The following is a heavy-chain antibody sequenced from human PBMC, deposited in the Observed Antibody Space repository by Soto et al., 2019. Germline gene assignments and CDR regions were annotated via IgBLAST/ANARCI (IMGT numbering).Heavy chain of an antibody. Sequence: SETLSLTCTVSGGSISSGDYYWSWIRQPPGKGLEWIGYIYYSGSTYYNPSLKSRVTISVDTSKNQFSLKLGSVTAADTAVYYCAREEESPPASITGTTSYYYYGMDVWGQGTKVTVS. CDR3: AREEESPPASITGTTSYYYYGMDV. D-gene: IGHD1-20*01. CDR2: IYYSGST. CDR1: GGSISSGDYY. J-gene: IGHJ6*02. V-gene: IGHV4-30-4*01.